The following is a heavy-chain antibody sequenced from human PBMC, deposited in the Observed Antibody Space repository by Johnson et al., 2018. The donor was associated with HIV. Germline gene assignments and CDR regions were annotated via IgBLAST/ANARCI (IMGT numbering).Heavy chain of an antibody. V-gene: IGHV3-13*01. D-gene: IGHD2-21*02. CDR2: IGTAGDT. Sequence: MQLVESGGGLVQPGGSLRLSCAASGFTFSSYDMHWVRQATGKGLEWVSAIGTAGDTYYPGSVKGRFTISRENAKNSLYLQMNSLRAGDTAVYYCARRSEHIVVVTAWADAFDIWGQGTMVTVSS. CDR1: GFTFSSYD. J-gene: IGHJ3*02. CDR3: ARRSEHIVVVTAWADAFDI.